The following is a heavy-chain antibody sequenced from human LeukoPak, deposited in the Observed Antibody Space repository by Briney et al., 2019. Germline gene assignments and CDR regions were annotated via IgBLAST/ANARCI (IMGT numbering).Heavy chain of an antibody. V-gene: IGHV3-53*01. J-gene: IGHJ4*02. D-gene: IGHD3-10*01. CDR1: GFTVSSAY. CDR3: ARGGYGSATYYNNFDY. Sequence: GGSLRLSCAASGFTVSSAYMTWVRQASGKGLEWVSVIYIGGSTYYADSVKGRSTISRDNSRNTLYLQMNSLRTEDTAVYYCARGGYGSATYYNNFDYWGQGTLVTVSS. CDR2: IYIGGST.